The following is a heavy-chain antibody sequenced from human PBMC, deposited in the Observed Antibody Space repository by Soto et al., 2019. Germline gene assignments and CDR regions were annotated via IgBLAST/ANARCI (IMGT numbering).Heavy chain of an antibody. V-gene: IGHV4-39*01. Sequence: SETLSLTCTVSGGSVSNSNYYWGWIRQSPGKGLEWIGSVYYRGRSYSKSSVKSRVTISVDTSKNQFSLNLNSVTASDAAVYYCVSQRTSVLTQAYFDYWGPGALVTVSS. CDR2: VYYRGRS. CDR3: VSQRTSVLTQAYFDY. CDR1: GGSVSNSNYY. J-gene: IGHJ4*02. D-gene: IGHD2-8*01.